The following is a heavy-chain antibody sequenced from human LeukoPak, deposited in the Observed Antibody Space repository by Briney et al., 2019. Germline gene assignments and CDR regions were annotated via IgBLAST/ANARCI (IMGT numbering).Heavy chain of an antibody. CDR3: ARGYYWFDP. V-gene: IGHV4-59*01. Sequence: SETLSLTCTVSGGSISSYYWSWIRQPPGKGPEWIGDIFYSGSTDYNPSLNGRVTMSVDTSKSQFSLKLSSVTAADTAVYYCARGYYWFDPWGQGTLVTVSS. D-gene: IGHD1-26*01. J-gene: IGHJ5*02. CDR1: GGSISSYY. CDR2: IFYSGST.